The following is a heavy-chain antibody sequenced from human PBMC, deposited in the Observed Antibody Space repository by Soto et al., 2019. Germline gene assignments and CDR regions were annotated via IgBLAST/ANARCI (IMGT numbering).Heavy chain of an antibody. Sequence: QVQLQESGPGLVKPSETLSLTCTVSGGSVSSGSYYWSWIRQPPGKGLEWIGYIYYSGSTNYNPSLKGRVTISVDTSKNQFSLKLSSVTAADTAVYYCARDYYDSSGLRVMDVWGQGTTVTVSS. CDR1: GGSVSSGSYY. CDR3: ARDYYDSSGLRVMDV. V-gene: IGHV4-61*01. D-gene: IGHD3-22*01. J-gene: IGHJ6*02. CDR2: IYYSGST.